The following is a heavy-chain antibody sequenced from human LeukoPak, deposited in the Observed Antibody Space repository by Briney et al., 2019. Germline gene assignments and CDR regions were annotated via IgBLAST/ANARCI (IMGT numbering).Heavy chain of an antibody. CDR1: GFRFNNYA. D-gene: IGHD5-18*01. CDR3: AREVYSYALDALDL. J-gene: IGHJ3*01. CDR2: ISMDGIQE. V-gene: IGHV3-30*04. Sequence: GGSLRLPCAASGFRFNNYAMHWVRQPPGTGLEWVAVISMDGIQEYYADSVKGRFSISRDNSKNTLYLQMNSLRSEDTAVYYCAREVYSYALDALDLWGQGTMVTVSS.